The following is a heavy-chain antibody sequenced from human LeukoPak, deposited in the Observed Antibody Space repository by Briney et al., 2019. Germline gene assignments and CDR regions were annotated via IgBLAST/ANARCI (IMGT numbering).Heavy chain of an antibody. CDR1: GGSISSSSYY. J-gene: IGHJ4*02. Sequence: SETLSLTCTASGGSISSSSYYWGWIRQPPGKGLEWIGSIYYSGSTYYNPSLKSRVTISVDTSKNQFSLRLTSVTAADTAIYYCARDRNNYLDHWGQGTLVTVSS. D-gene: IGHD1/OR15-1a*01. V-gene: IGHV4-39*02. CDR3: ARDRNNYLDH. CDR2: IYYSGST.